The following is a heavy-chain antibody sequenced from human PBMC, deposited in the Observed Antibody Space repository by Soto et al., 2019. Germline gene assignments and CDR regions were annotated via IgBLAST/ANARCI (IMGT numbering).Heavy chain of an antibody. CDR1: GFTFSSYA. Sequence: QVQLVESGGGVVQPGRSLRLSCAASGFTFSSYAMHWVRQAPGKGLEWVAVISYDGSNKYYADSVKGRFTISRDNSKNTLYLQMNSLRAEDTAVYYCARDIPNYDFWSGWIDYWGQGTLVTVSS. V-gene: IGHV3-30-3*01. D-gene: IGHD3-3*01. CDR2: ISYDGSNK. CDR3: ARDIPNYDFWSGWIDY. J-gene: IGHJ4*02.